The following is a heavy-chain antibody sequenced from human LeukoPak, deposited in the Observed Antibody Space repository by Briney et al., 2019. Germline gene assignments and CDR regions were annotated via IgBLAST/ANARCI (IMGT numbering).Heavy chain of an antibody. D-gene: IGHD6-19*01. Sequence: GGSLRLSCAASGFTFSNYNMWWVRQAPGKGLEWVSSISGSSSYIYYADSVKGRFTISRDNAKNSLYLQMNSLRAEDTAVYYCAKEDRSVAGKPQIDYWGQGTLVTVSS. CDR3: AKEDRSVAGKPQIDY. CDR1: GFTFSNYN. CDR2: ISGSSSYI. J-gene: IGHJ4*02. V-gene: IGHV3-21*04.